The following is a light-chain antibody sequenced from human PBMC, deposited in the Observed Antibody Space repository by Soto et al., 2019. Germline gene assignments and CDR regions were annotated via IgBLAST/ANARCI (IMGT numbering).Light chain of an antibody. CDR3: QKYNSAPPLT. J-gene: IGKJ4*01. Sequence: DIQMTQSPSSLSASVGDRVTSTCRASQGISNNLAWYQQKPGKVPKLLIYAASTLQSGVLSRFSGSGSGTDFTLTISSLQPEDVATYYCQKYNSAPPLTFGGGTKVEIK. CDR2: AAS. V-gene: IGKV1-27*01. CDR1: QGISNN.